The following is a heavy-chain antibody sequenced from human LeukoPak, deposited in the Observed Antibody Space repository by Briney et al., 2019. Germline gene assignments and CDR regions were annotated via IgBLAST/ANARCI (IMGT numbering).Heavy chain of an antibody. Sequence: ASVKVSCKASGYTFTGHYMHWVRQAPGQGLEWMGWINPNSGGTIYAQKFQGRVTMTRDTSIRTFYMELSRLRSDDTAVYYCASPGYYGSNSVVDYYYLDVWGKGTTVTVSS. J-gene: IGHJ6*03. D-gene: IGHD4-23*01. V-gene: IGHV1-2*02. CDR3: ASPGYYGSNSVVDYYYLDV. CDR2: INPNSGGT. CDR1: GYTFTGHY.